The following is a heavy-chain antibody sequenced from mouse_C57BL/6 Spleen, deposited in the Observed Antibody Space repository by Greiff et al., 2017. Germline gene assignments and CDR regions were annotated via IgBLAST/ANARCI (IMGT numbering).Heavy chain of an antibody. J-gene: IGHJ2*01. CDR1: GFTFSSYG. CDR3: ARQGGNLYYFDY. D-gene: IGHD2-1*01. CDR2: ISSGGSYT. Sequence: EVQLQESGGDLVKPGGSLKLSCAASGFTFSSYGMSWVRQTPDKRLEWVATISSGGSYTYYPDSVKGRFTISRDNAKNTLYLQMSSLKSEDTAMYYCARQGGNLYYFDYWGQGTTLTVSS. V-gene: IGHV5-6*01.